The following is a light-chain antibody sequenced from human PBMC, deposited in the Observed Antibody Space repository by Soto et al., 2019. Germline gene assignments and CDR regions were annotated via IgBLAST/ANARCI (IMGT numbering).Light chain of an antibody. CDR3: SPYTSSSXLYV. J-gene: IGLJ1*01. CDR2: GST. V-gene: IGLV1-40*01. Sequence: QSFLWQPPSVSGAPAQRVTISCTGSSSNIGAGYDSHWFQQVPGTYPKLLIYGSTNRPSGFPDRFYGSKSGTSASLAITGLQDEDEADYYCSPYTSSSXLYVLGTGTKVXV. CDR1: SSNIGAGYD.